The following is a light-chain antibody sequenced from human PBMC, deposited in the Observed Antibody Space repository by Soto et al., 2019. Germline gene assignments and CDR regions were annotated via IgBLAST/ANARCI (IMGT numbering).Light chain of an antibody. Sequence: EVVMTQSPATLSVSPGERVTLSCRASQTVHSNLAWYQQRPGQAPSLLISYASTRATGIPARFSGSGSGTEFSLTTSSLQSEDSGVYYCQHYSNGNPTFGPGIKVKIK. CDR3: QHYSNGNPT. J-gene: IGKJ3*01. V-gene: IGKV3-15*01. CDR1: QTVHSN. CDR2: YAS.